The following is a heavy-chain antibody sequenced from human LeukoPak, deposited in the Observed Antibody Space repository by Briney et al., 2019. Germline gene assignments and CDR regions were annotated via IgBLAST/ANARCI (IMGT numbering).Heavy chain of an antibody. CDR2: INPNSGGT. V-gene: IGHV1-2*02. D-gene: IGHD1-1*01. J-gene: IGHJ4*02. CDR1: GYTFTGYY. CDR3: ASEAPGTGTSFEY. Sequence: GASVKVSCKASGYTFTGYYMHWVRQAPGQGLEWMGWINPNSGGTNYAQKFQGRVTMTRDTSISTAYMELSRLRSDATAVYYCASEAPGTGTSFEYWGQGTLVTVSS.